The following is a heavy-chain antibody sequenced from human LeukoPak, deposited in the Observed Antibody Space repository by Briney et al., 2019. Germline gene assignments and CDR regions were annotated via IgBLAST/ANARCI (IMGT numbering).Heavy chain of an antibody. Sequence: PSETLSLTCAVYGGSFSGYYWTWIRQTPGKGLEWIGEMNPSGSTNYNPSLKSRVTISVDTSKNQFSLKLSSVTAADTAVYYCARHLITGPTYYYYHYMDVWGKGTTVTVSS. D-gene: IGHD1-20*01. V-gene: IGHV4-34*01. J-gene: IGHJ6*03. CDR3: ARHLITGPTYYYYHYMDV. CDR2: MNPSGST. CDR1: GGSFSGYY.